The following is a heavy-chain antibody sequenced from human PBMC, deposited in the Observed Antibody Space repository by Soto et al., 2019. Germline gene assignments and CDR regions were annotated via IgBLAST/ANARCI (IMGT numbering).Heavy chain of an antibody. CDR3: AKVSVRSKTTDV. D-gene: IGHD1-1*01. Sequence: ALGISRAASGFTFNTYAMSWVRRAPGKGLEWVSAISGNGADTSYADSVKGRFTISRDNSKNTLHVQMNSLRVEDTAIYFCAKVSVRSKTTDVWGQGPAVTVSS. CDR2: ISGNGADT. CDR1: GFTFNTYA. V-gene: IGHV3-23*01. J-gene: IGHJ6*02.